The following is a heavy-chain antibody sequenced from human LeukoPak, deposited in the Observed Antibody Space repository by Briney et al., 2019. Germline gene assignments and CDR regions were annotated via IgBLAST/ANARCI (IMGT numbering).Heavy chain of an antibody. CDR3: AKASPDCGGDCYSPYYYYGMDV. D-gene: IGHD2-21*02. CDR1: GFTFSSYA. J-gene: IGHJ6*02. Sequence: GGSLRLSCAASGFTFSSYAMSWVRQAPGKGLEWVSAISGSGGSTYYADSVKGRFTISRDNSKNTLYLQMNSPRAEDTAVYYCAKASPDCGGDCYSPYYYYGMDVWGQGTTVAVSS. CDR2: ISGSGGST. V-gene: IGHV3-23*01.